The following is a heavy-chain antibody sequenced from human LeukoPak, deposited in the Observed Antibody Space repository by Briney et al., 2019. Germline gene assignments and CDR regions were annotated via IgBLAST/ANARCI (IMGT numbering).Heavy chain of an antibody. CDR3: ARHVWDRYANSSNYYYMDV. V-gene: IGHV5-51*01. D-gene: IGHD3-16*01. Sequence: GESLKISCKGSGYSFTSYWIGWVRQMPGKGLEWMGIIYPGDSDARYSPSFQGQVTISADKSINTAYLQWSSLKASDTALYYCARHVWDRYANSSNYYYMDVWGKGTTVTVSS. J-gene: IGHJ6*03. CDR2: IYPGDSDA. CDR1: GYSFTSYW.